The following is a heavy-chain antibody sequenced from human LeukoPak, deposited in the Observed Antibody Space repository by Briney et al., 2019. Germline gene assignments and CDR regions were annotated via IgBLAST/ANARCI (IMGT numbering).Heavy chain of an antibody. CDR1: GDSISSYY. Sequence: PSETLSLTCTVFGDSISSYYWSWIRQPPGKGLEWIGYIYYSGSTKYNPSLKSRVTISIDTSKNQFSLKLRSVTAADTAVYYCATDTGSRFAYWGLGALVTVSS. J-gene: IGHJ4*02. CDR2: IYYSGST. D-gene: IGHD1-26*01. CDR3: ATDTGSRFAY. V-gene: IGHV4-59*01.